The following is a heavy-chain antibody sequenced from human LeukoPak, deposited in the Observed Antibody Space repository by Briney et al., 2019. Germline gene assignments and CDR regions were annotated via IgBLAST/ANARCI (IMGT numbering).Heavy chain of an antibody. V-gene: IGHV4-34*01. Sequence: PSETLSLTCAVYGGSFSGYYWSWIRQPPGKGLEWIGEISHSGSTNYNPSLKSRVTISVDTSKNQFSLKLSSVTAADTAVYYCARPGEGYCSSTSCYAWYYFDYWGQGTLVTVSS. CDR2: ISHSGST. CDR3: ARPGEGYCSSTSCYAWYYFDY. D-gene: IGHD2-2*01. CDR1: GGSFSGYY. J-gene: IGHJ4*02.